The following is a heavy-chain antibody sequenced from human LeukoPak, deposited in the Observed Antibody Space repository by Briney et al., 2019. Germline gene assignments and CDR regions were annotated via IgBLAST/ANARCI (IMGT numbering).Heavy chain of an antibody. J-gene: IGHJ4*02. D-gene: IGHD3-16*01. CDR2: INNSGST. CDR1: GASFSDSY. V-gene: IGHV4-34*01. CDR3: ARGRYGPRLGN. Sequence: SETLSLTCAVYGASFSDSYWSWIRQSPEKGLEWIGEINNSGSTSYNPSLNSRVIMSVDRSRNQFSLRLTSVTAADTAVYYCARGRYGPRLGNWGQGTLVTVSS.